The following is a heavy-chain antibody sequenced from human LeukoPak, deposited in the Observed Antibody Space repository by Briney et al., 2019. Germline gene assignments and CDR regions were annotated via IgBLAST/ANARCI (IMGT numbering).Heavy chain of an antibody. Sequence: GGSLRLSCAASGFTFSSYDMTWVRQAPGRGLEWVSSIRPSGDNTYYADSVKGRFTISRDNSKNTLYLQMNSLRAEDTAVYYCAKDVSSGWYLFDYWGQGTLVTVSS. D-gene: IGHD6-19*01. V-gene: IGHV3-23*01. CDR1: GFTFSSYD. CDR3: AKDVSSGWYLFDY. J-gene: IGHJ4*02. CDR2: IRPSGDNT.